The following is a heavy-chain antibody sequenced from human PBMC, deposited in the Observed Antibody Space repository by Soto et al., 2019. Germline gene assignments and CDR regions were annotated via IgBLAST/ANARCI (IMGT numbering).Heavy chain of an antibody. V-gene: IGHV5-51*01. CDR1: GYSFTSYW. CDR3: ARRIMITFGGVQHDAFDI. Sequence: ESLKISCKGSGYSFTSYWIGWVRQMPGKGLEWMGIIYPGDSDTRYSPSFQGQVTISADKSISTAYLQWSSLMASDTAMFYFARRIMITFGGVQHDAFDIWGQGTMVTVSS. J-gene: IGHJ3*02. D-gene: IGHD3-16*01. CDR2: IYPGDSDT.